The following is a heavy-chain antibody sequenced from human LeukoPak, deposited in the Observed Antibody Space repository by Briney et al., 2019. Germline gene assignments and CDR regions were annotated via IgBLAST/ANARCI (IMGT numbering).Heavy chain of an antibody. V-gene: IGHV3-23*01. D-gene: IGHD4-11*01. CDR3: AKDYSNYAKPIDY. CDR1: GFTFSSYW. J-gene: IGHJ4*02. Sequence: GGSLRLSCAASGFTFSSYWMSWVRQAPGKGLEWVSAISGSGGSTYYADSVKGRFTISRDNSKNTLCLQMNSLRAEDTAVYYCAKDYSNYAKPIDYWGQGTLVTVSS. CDR2: ISGSGGST.